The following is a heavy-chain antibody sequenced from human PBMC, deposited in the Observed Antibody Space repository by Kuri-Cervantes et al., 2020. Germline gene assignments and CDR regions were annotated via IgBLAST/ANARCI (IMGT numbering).Heavy chain of an antibody. Sequence: GESLKISCVASGFTFTNAWMSWVRQAPGKGLQWVGRIKSKTDGGTTEYAAPVKGRFTISRDDSENTLYLQMNSLETEDTAVYYCTTELRWEPQTDHCGQGTLVTVSS. D-gene: IGHD1-26*01. CDR1: GFTFTNAW. CDR2: IKSKTDGGTT. CDR3: TTELRWEPQTDH. V-gene: IGHV3-15*01. J-gene: IGHJ5*02.